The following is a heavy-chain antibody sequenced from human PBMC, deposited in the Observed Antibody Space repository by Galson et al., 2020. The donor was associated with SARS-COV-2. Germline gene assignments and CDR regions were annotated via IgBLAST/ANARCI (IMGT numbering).Heavy chain of an antibody. CDR2: ISYDGSNK. D-gene: IGHD3-22*01. V-gene: IGHV3-30*18. J-gene: IGHJ4*02. Sequence: GGSLRLSCAASGFTFSSYGMHWVRQAPGKGLEWVAVISYDGSNKYYADSVKGRFTISRDNSKNTLYLQMNSLRAEDTAVYYCAKDRGYYDSSCVLDYWGQGTLVTVSS. CDR1: GFTFSSYG. CDR3: AKDRGYYDSSCVLDY.